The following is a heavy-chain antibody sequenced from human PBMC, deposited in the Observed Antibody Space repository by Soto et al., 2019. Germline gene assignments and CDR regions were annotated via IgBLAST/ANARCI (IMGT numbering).Heavy chain of an antibody. V-gene: IGHV4-4*07. CDR3: ARGPYCGTDCYFSS. J-gene: IGHJ5*02. CDR1: GDSISNYY. CDR2: IFPGGTT. Sequence: QVHVQESGPGLVKPSETLSLSCTVAGDSISNYYWSWIRQPAGKGLEWIARIFPGGTTNYNSSLKSRVTMSVDTAKNQFSLSLTSVTAADTAVYYCARGPYCGTDCYFSSWGQGIQVIVSS. D-gene: IGHD2-21*02.